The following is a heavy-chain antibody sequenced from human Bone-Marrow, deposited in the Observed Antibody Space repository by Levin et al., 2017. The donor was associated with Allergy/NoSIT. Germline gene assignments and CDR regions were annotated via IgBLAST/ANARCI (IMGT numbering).Heavy chain of an antibody. Sequence: GESLKISCAASGFILSSYTMSWVRQAPGKGLEWVSGVSGNGVSIYYADSVKGRFTISRDNPKNTLYLQMNGLRAEDTAVYYCAKDRRQGYSSGSYYFDYWGQGTLVTVSS. J-gene: IGHJ4*02. V-gene: IGHV3-23*01. D-gene: IGHD5-18*01. CDR2: VSGNGVSI. CDR1: GFILSSYT. CDR3: AKDRRQGYSSGSYYFDY.